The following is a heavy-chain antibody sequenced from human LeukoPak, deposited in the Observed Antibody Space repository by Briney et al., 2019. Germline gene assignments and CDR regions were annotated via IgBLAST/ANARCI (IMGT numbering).Heavy chain of an antibody. CDR3: AREVGPLEWSTYYFDY. CDR1: GGSFSGYY. V-gene: IGHV4-34*01. Sequence: SSETLSLTCAVYGGSFSGYYWSWIRQPPGKGLEWIGEINHSGSTNYNPSLKSRVTISVDTSKNQFSLKLSSVTAADTAVYYCAREVGPLEWSTYYFDYWGQGTLVTVSS. CDR2: INHSGST. J-gene: IGHJ4*02. D-gene: IGHD3-3*01.